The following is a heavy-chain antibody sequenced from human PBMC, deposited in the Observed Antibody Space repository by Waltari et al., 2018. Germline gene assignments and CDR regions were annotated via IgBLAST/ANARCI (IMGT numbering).Heavy chain of an antibody. J-gene: IGHJ5*02. CDR2: INHSGST. D-gene: IGHD3-10*01. Sequence: QVQLQQWGAGLLKPSETLSLTCAVYGGSFSGYYWSWIRQPPGKGLEWIGEINHSGSTNDNPSLKSRVTISVDTSKNQFSLKLSSVTAADTAVYYCARGDTMVRGVISPWGQGTLVTVSS. CDR1: GGSFSGYY. V-gene: IGHV4-34*01. CDR3: ARGDTMVRGVISP.